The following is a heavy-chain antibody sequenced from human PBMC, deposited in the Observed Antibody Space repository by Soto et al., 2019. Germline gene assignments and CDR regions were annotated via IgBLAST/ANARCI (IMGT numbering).Heavy chain of an antibody. CDR2: IIPILGIA. CDR3: ASVQHCSGGSCNYFDY. CDR1: GGTFSSYT. Sequence: SVKVSCKASGGTFSSYTISWVRQAPGQGLEWMGRIIPILGIANYAQKFQGRVTITADKSTSTAYMELSSLRSEDTAVYYCASVQHCSGGSCNYFDYWGQGTLVTVSS. D-gene: IGHD2-15*01. V-gene: IGHV1-69*02. J-gene: IGHJ4*02.